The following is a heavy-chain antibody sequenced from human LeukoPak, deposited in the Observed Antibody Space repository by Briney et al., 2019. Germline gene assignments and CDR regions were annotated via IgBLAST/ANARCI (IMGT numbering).Heavy chain of an antibody. Sequence: SETLSLTCAVYGGSFSGYYWSWIRQPPGKGLEWIGEINHSGNTNYNPSLKSRVTISVDTSKNQFSLKLSSVTAADTAVYYCARGARYFDWLSSWGQGTLVTVSS. CDR1: GGSFSGYY. CDR2: INHSGNT. CDR3: ARGARYFDWLSS. V-gene: IGHV4-34*01. J-gene: IGHJ5*01. D-gene: IGHD3-9*01.